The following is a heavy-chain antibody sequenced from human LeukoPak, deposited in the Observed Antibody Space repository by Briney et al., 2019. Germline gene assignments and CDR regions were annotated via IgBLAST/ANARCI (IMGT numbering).Heavy chain of an antibody. D-gene: IGHD1/OR15-1a*01. CDR1: LHLLTYSPCS. Sequence: SETLSPPFWIYLHLLTYSPCSLRWLRQPPVKGLEWIGSIFYSGATNSNPSLRGRLTISVDTSKNQFSLKLGSVTAADAAVYYCATLNNDGWYFDNWGQGTLVTASS. CDR3: ATLNNDGWYFDN. CDR2: IFYSGAT. V-gene: IGHV4-39*01. J-gene: IGHJ4*02.